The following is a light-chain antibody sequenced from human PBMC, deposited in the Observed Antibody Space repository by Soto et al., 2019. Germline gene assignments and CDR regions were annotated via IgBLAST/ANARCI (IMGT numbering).Light chain of an antibody. J-gene: IGLJ1*01. CDR2: DVS. Sequence: SEPGCVCVSTGESAAISCNGTSSDVGGYNYVSWYQQHPGKAPKFMIYDVSNRPSGVSTRFSGSKSGNTASLTISGLQAEDEADYYCNSYTTSNTRQIVFGTVTKVTVL. V-gene: IGLV2-14*01. CDR1: SSDVGGYNY. CDR3: NSYTTSNTRQIV.